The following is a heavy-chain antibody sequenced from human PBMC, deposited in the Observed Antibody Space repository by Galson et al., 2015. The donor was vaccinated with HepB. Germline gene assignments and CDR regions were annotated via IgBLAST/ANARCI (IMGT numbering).Heavy chain of an antibody. D-gene: IGHD5-12*01. CDR2: ISGSGDTT. V-gene: IGHV3-23*01. J-gene: IGHJ1*01. Sequence: SLRLSCAASGFTFGTYAMSWVRQAPGKGLEWVSTISGSGDTTKYADSVKGRFTISRDNSKNTLYLQMNSLRAADTAVYYCAKDEGYVDHQTFQRWGQGTLVTVSS. CDR1: GFTFGTYA. CDR3: AKDEGYVDHQTFQR.